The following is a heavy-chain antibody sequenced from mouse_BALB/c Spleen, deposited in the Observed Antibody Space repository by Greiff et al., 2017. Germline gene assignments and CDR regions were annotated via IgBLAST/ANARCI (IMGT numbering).Heavy chain of an antibody. Sequence: VKLMESGPGLVAPSQSLSITCTVSGFSLTSYGVHWVRQPPGKGLEWLGVIWAGGSTNYNSALMSRLSISKDNSKSQVFLKMNSLQTDDTAMYYCAREDYDGYFSAMDYWGQGTSVTVSS. CDR2: IWAGGST. CDR1: GFSLTSYG. V-gene: IGHV2-9*02. CDR3: AREDYDGYFSAMDY. J-gene: IGHJ4*01. D-gene: IGHD2-3*01.